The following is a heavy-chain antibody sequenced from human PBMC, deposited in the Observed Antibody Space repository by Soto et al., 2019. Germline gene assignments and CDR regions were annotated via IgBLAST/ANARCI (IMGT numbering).Heavy chain of an antibody. CDR1: GGSITSGSFY. V-gene: IGHV4-39*01. CDR3: ARHGTALTAVNWFVS. J-gene: IGHJ5*01. Sequence: SETLSLTCTVSGGSITSGSFYWGWVRHCPGKGLEWIGSIYYSGSVFYNPSLESRVTISADVSRDQFSLKLTSVTAADTAVYYCARHGTALTAVNWFVSWGHGTLVTVSS. CDR2: IYYSGSV. D-gene: IGHD2-21*02.